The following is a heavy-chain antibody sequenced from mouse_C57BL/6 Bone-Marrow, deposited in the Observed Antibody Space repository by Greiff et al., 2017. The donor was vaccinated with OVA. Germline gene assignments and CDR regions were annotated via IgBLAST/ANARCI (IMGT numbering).Heavy chain of an antibody. CDR3: AISSFYFDY. J-gene: IGHJ2*01. Sequence: VQGVESGGGLVKPGGSLKLSCAASGFTFSSYAVSWVRQTPEKRLEWVATISDGGSYTYYPANVKGRFTISRDNAKNNLNLQMSHLESEDTAMYYCAISSFYFDYWGQGTTLTVSS. CDR1: GFTFSSYA. V-gene: IGHV5-4*01. CDR2: ISDGGSYT. D-gene: IGHD1-1*01.